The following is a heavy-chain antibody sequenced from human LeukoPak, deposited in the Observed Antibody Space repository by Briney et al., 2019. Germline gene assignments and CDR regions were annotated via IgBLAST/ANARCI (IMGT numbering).Heavy chain of an antibody. CDR1: GFTFSSHA. Sequence: QSGGSLRLSCAASGFTFSSHAMTWVRQASGKGLEWVSSIRGSGGNTYYADSVKGRFTISRDNAKNSLYLQMNSLRAEDTALYYCARGVTGGPYYFDYWGQGPLVTVSS. D-gene: IGHD2-21*02. CDR2: IRGSGGNT. CDR3: ARGVTGGPYYFDY. J-gene: IGHJ4*02. V-gene: IGHV3-23*01.